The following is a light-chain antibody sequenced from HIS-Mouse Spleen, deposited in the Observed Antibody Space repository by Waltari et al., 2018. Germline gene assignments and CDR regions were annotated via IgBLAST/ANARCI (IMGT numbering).Light chain of an antibody. CDR2: AAS. V-gene: IGKV1-9*01. Sequence: DIQLTQSPSFLSASVGDRVTITCRASQGISSYLAWYQQKPGKAPKLLIYAASTLQSGVPSRFSGSGSGTEFTLTISSLQPEDFAVYYCQQYNNWWTFGQGTKVEIK. J-gene: IGKJ1*01. CDR1: QGISSY. CDR3: QQYNNWWT.